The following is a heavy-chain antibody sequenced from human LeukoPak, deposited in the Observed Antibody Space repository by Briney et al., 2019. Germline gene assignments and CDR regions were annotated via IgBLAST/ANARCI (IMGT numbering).Heavy chain of an antibody. Sequence: KASETLSLTCTVSGGSINSNSYYWGWIRQPPWKGLEWIGEINHSGSTNYNPSLKSRVTISVDTSKNQFSLKLSSVTAADTAVYYCARGSWLQPFDYWGQGTLVTVSS. D-gene: IGHD5-24*01. J-gene: IGHJ4*02. CDR1: GGSINSNSYY. CDR3: ARGSWLQPFDY. V-gene: IGHV4-39*07. CDR2: INHSGST.